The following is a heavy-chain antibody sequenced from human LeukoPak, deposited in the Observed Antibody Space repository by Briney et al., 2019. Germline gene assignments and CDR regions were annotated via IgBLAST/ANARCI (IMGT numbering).Heavy chain of an antibody. V-gene: IGHV4-39*02. CDR2: VYSTGTT. Sequence: SETLSLTCSVSGGSISSRNYHWGWIRQSPGKGLEWIGSVYSTGTTYYNPSFKTRVTISVDTSKSHFSLRLSSVTAADTAVYSCATLFYDFWGGSGKPDFWGQGTLVTISS. D-gene: IGHD3-3*01. CDR3: ATLFYDFWGGSGKPDF. J-gene: IGHJ4*02. CDR1: GGSISSRNYH.